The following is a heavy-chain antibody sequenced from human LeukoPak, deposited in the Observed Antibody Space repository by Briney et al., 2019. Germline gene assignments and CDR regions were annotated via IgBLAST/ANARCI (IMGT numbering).Heavy chain of an antibody. CDR3: AREGDILTGYYHNYFDY. D-gene: IGHD3-9*01. CDR1: GFTFDDYG. V-gene: IGHV3-20*04. Sequence: SGGSLRLSCAASGFTFDDYGMSWVRQAPGKGLEWVSGINWNGGSTGYADSVKGRFTISRDNAKNSLYLQMNSLRAEDTALYYCAREGDILTGYYHNYFDYWGQGTLVTVSS. CDR2: INWNGGST. J-gene: IGHJ4*02.